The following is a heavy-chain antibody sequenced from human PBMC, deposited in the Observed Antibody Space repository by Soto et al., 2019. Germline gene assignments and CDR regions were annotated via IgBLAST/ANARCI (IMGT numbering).Heavy chain of an antibody. CDR1: GFTFSSYG. CDR3: AREKDCTNGVCHPAPPYYYYYGMDV. CDR2: IWYDGSNK. V-gene: IGHV3-33*01. Sequence: GGSLRLSCAASGFTFSSYGMHWVRQAPGKGLEWVAVIWYDGSNKYYADSVKGRFTISRDNSKNTLYLQMNSLRAEDTAVYYCAREKDCTNGVCHPAPPYYYYYGMDVWGQGTTVTVSS. J-gene: IGHJ6*02. D-gene: IGHD2-8*01.